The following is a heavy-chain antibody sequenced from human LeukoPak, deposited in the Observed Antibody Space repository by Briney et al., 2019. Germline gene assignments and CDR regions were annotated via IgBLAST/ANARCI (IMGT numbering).Heavy chain of an antibody. J-gene: IGHJ4*02. CDR2: INPNSGGT. V-gene: IGHV1-2*02. CDR3: ARQSHYDFWSGWGEFDY. CDR1: GYTFTCYY. Sequence: ASVKVSCKASGYTFTCYYMHWVRQAPGQGLEWMGWINPNSGGTNYAQKFQGRVTMTRDTSISTAYMELSRLRSDDTAVYYCARQSHYDFWSGWGEFDYWGQGTLVTVSS. D-gene: IGHD3-3*01.